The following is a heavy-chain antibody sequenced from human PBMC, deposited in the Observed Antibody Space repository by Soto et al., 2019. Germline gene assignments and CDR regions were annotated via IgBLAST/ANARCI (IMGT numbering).Heavy chain of an antibody. Sequence: GGSLRLSCAASGFPFSIYSMNWVRQSPGKGLEWVSSISISSSYIYYADSVKGRFTISRDNAKNSLYLQMKSLRAEDTAVYYSARAPHDSSGYYIQNNWFDPSGQGNLVTVSS. CDR2: ISISSSYI. D-gene: IGHD3-22*01. V-gene: IGHV3-21*01. CDR3: ARAPHDSSGYYIQNNWFDP. CDR1: GFPFSIYS. J-gene: IGHJ5*02.